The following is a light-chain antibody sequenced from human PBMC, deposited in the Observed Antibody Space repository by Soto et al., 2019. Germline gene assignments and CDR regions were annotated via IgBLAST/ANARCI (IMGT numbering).Light chain of an antibody. CDR3: LQDYNYQWT. V-gene: IGKV1-6*01. CDR1: QGIRND. Sequence: AIQITQSPYSLSGFAGETGTITFRSSQGIRNDLGWYQQKPGKAPKLLIYAASSLQSGVPSRFSGSGSGTDFTLTISSLQPEDFATYYCLQDYNYQWTFGKGTKVDIK. CDR2: AAS. J-gene: IGKJ1*01.